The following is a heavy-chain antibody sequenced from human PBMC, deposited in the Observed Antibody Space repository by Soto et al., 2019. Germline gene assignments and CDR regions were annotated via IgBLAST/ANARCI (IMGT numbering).Heavy chain of an antibody. CDR3: ARVGGSYARNYYYYGMDV. CDR1: GGTFSSYA. CDR2: IIPIFGTA. J-gene: IGHJ6*02. D-gene: IGHD1-26*01. V-gene: IGHV1-69*06. Sequence: GASVKVSCKASGGTFSSYAISWVRQAPGQGLEWMGGIIPIFGTANYAQKFQGRVTITADKSTSTAYMELSSLRSEDTAVYYCARVGGSYARNYYYYGMDVWGQGTTVTVS.